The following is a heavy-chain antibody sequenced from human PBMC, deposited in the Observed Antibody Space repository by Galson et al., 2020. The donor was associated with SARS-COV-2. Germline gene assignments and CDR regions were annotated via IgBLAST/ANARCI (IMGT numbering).Heavy chain of an antibody. CDR3: AKDVCGNCFPHFEAYGI. Sequence: GGSLRLSCAASGFTFSDYAMTCVRQAPGKGLEWISCISGSGGFTYYADSMKGRFSISRDNVKNTIQLQMNSLRSDGTAVYFCAKDVCGNCFPHFEAYGIWGQGTMVNVSS. CDR2: ISGSGGFT. D-gene: IGHD2-21*01. J-gene: IGHJ3*02. V-gene: IGHV3-23*01. CDR1: GFTFSDYA.